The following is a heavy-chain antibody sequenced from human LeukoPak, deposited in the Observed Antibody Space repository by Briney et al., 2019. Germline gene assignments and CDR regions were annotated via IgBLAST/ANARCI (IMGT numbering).Heavy chain of an antibody. CDR2: IKQDGSEK. CDR1: GVTFSSYW. CDR3: AREIAAAAYNWFDP. D-gene: IGHD6-13*01. Sequence: GGSLRLSCAASGVTFSSYWMSWVRQAPGKGLEWVANIKQDGSEKYYVDSVKGRFTISRDNAKDSLYLQMNSLRAEDTAVYYCAREIAAAAYNWFDPWGQGTLVTVSS. J-gene: IGHJ5*02. V-gene: IGHV3-7*01.